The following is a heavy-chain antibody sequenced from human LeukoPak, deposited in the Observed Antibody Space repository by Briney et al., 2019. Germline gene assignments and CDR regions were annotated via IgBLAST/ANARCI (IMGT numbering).Heavy chain of an antibody. J-gene: IGHJ4*02. CDR1: GFTFITYA. V-gene: IGHV3-23*01. CDR2: ISGTDSGT. CDR3: AKCMSGSGVCLNFDS. Sequence: GGSLRLSCAASGFTFITYAMSWVRQAPGKGLQWVSGISGTDSGTYYTDTVKGRFTISRDNSKNTVYLQIDSLRAEDTAVYYCAKCMSGSGVCLNFDSWGQGILVTVSS. D-gene: IGHD2-21*02.